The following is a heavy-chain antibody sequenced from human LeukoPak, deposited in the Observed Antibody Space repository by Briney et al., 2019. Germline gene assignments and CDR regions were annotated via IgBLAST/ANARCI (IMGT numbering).Heavy chain of an antibody. Sequence: PGGSLRLSCAASGFTFSSYAMHWVRQAPGKGLEWVAVISYDGSNKYYADSVKGRFTISRDNSKNTLYLQMNSLRAEDTAVYYCARDLFGIVGATTMGYFDYWGQGTLVTVSS. D-gene: IGHD1-26*01. CDR1: GFTFSSYA. V-gene: IGHV3-30*04. J-gene: IGHJ4*02. CDR2: ISYDGSNK. CDR3: ARDLFGIVGATTMGYFDY.